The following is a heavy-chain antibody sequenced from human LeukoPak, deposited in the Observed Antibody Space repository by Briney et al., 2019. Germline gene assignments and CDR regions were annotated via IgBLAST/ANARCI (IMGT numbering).Heavy chain of an antibody. CDR2: IVVGSGNT. D-gene: IGHD3-22*01. J-gene: IGHJ3*02. V-gene: IGHV1-58*02. CDR1: GFTFTSSA. Sequence: GASAKVSCKASGFTFTSSAMQWVRQARGQRLEWIGWIVVGSGNTNYAQKFQERVTITRDMSTSTAYMELSSLRSEDTAVYYCAAGRGSGYGLFDIWGQGTMVTVSS. CDR3: AAGRGSGYGLFDI.